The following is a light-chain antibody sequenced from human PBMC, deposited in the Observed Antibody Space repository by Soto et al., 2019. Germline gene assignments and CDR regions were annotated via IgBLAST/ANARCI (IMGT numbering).Light chain of an antibody. V-gene: IGKV3-20*01. CDR3: QYYGSSPLT. Sequence: EIVLTQSPGTLSLSPGERGTLSCRASQSVSSNYLSWYQQKPDQAPRLLIYSAFSRATGTPDRFSGGGSGTDFTLTISRLEPEDFAEYYCQYYGSSPLTFGQGTKVEIK. CDR1: QSVSSNY. CDR2: SAF. J-gene: IGKJ1*01.